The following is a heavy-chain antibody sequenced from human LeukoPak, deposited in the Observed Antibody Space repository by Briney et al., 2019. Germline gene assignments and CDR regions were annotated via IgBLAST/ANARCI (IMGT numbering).Heavy chain of an antibody. V-gene: IGHV1-69*04. D-gene: IGHD5-18*01. CDR2: IIPILGIA. J-gene: IGHJ4*02. CDR3: ARTRREYSYGDPGFDY. CDR1: GGTFGSYA. Sequence: ASVKVSCKASGGTFGSYAISWVRQPPGQGLEWMGRIIPILGIANYAQKFQGTVTSTADKSTSTAYMELSSLRSEDTAGYYCARTRREYSYGDPGFDYWGQGTLVTVSS.